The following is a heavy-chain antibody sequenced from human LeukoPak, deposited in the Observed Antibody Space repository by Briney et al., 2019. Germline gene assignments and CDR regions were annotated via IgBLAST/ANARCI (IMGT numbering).Heavy chain of an antibody. J-gene: IGHJ4*02. V-gene: IGHV3-23*01. CDR1: GFTFSSHS. Sequence: PGGSLRLSCAASGFTFSSHSMSWVRQPPGEGLEWVAAISPSGDSTTYRDSVKGRFTISRDNAKNTLYLQMNSLRAEDTAVYYCAREGYGDYTFDYWGQGTLVTVSS. CDR3: AREGYGDYTFDY. CDR2: ISPSGDST. D-gene: IGHD4-17*01.